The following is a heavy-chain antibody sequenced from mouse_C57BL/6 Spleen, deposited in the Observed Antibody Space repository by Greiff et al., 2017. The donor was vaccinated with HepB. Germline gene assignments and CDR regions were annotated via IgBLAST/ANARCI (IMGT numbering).Heavy chain of an antibody. Sequence: VQLQQPGAELVKPGASVKLSCKASGYTFTSYWMHWVKQRPGQGLEWIGMIHPNSGSTNYNEKFKSKATLTVDKSSSTAYMQLSSLTSEDSAVYYCARDGYYDNYYAMDYWGQGTSVTVSS. V-gene: IGHV1-64*01. CDR1: GYTFTSYW. J-gene: IGHJ4*01. CDR3: ARDGYYDNYYAMDY. CDR2: IHPNSGST. D-gene: IGHD2-3*01.